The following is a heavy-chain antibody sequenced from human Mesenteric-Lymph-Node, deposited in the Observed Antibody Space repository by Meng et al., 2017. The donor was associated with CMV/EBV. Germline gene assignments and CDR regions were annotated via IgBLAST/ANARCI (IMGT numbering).Heavy chain of an antibody. CDR1: GGSISSGGYY. J-gene: IGHJ4*02. Sequence: LTCTVSGGSISSGGYYWSWIRQHPGKGLEWIGYIYYSGSTYYNPSLKSRVTISVDTSKNQFSLKLSSVTAADTAVYYCARVRVGNFDYWGQGTLVTVSS. V-gene: IGHV4-31*03. CDR2: IYYSGST. CDR3: ARVRVGNFDY. D-gene: IGHD1-26*01.